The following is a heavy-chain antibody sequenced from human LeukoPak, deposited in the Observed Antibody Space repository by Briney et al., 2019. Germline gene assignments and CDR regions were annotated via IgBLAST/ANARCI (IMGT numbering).Heavy chain of an antibody. J-gene: IGHJ1*01. Sequence: QPGRSLRLSCAASGFTFSSYDMYWVRQAPGKGLEWVALISYDGSNKYYADSVEGRFTISRDNSKNTLYLQMNSLSAEDTAVYYCAKDLRGQQVAAEYFQYWGQGTLVTVSS. CDR2: ISYDGSNK. CDR1: GFTFSSYD. V-gene: IGHV3-30*18. D-gene: IGHD6-13*01. CDR3: AKDLRGQQVAAEYFQY.